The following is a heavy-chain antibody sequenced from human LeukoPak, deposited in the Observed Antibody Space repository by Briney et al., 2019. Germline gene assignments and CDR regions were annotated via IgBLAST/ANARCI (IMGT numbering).Heavy chain of an antibody. V-gene: IGHV3-48*04. J-gene: IGHJ4*02. CDR3: ARDWVVTAILASSDSFDY. Sequence: VQPGGSLRLSCAASGFTFSSYSMNWVRQAPGKGLEWVSYISSSSSTIYYADSVKGRFTISRDNAKNSLYLQMNSLRAEDTAVYYCARDWVVTAILASSDSFDYWGQGTLVTVSS. CDR2: ISSSSSTI. D-gene: IGHD2-21*02. CDR1: GFTFSSYS.